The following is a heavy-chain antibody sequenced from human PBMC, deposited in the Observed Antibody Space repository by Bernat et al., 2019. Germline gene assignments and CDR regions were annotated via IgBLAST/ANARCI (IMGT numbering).Heavy chain of an antibody. J-gene: IGHJ5*02. V-gene: IGHV4-59*01. CDR2: IYYSGST. Sequence: QVQLQESGPGLVKPSETLSLTCTVSGGSISSYYWSWIRQPPGKGLEWIGYIYYSGSTNSNPSLKSRVTISVDTSKNQFSLKLSSVTAADTAVYYCARGPRFWSGYRFYDPWGQGTLVTVSS. CDR3: ARGPRFWSGYRFYDP. D-gene: IGHD3-3*01. CDR1: GGSISSYY.